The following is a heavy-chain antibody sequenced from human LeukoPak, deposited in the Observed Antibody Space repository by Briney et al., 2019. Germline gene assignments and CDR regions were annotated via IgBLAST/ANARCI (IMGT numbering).Heavy chain of an antibody. J-gene: IGHJ4*02. CDR2: IKSKAEGGTT. CDR3: NGLGY. CDR1: GVTSVSYP. Sequence: GGTLRLSCAASGVTSVSYPMRWVRQAPGKGLEWVGRIKSKAEGGTTDSGAPVKCRFTISRKESKNTHYLQMTTLKTADNTVYYCNGLGYWGQGALVTVSS. V-gene: IGHV3-15*01.